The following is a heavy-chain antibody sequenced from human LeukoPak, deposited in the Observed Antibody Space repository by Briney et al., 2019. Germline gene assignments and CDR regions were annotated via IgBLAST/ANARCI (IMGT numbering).Heavy chain of an antibody. D-gene: IGHD3-3*01. CDR3: AKDRGLLRFLEWLSPDAFDI. CDR1: GGSISSGDYY. Sequence: ETLSLTCTVSGGSISSGDYYWSWIRQAPGKGLEWVSAISGSGGSTYYADSVKGRFTISRDNSKNTLYLQMNSLRAEDTAVYYCAKDRGLLRFLEWLSPDAFDIWGQGTMVTVSS. J-gene: IGHJ3*02. V-gene: IGHV3-23*01. CDR2: ISGSGGST.